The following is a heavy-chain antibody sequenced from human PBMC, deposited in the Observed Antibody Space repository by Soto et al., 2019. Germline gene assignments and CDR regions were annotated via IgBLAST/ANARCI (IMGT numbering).Heavy chain of an antibody. J-gene: IGHJ4*02. CDR2: INGGNGNK. V-gene: IGHV1-3*01. Sequence: QVHLVQSGAEVKAPGASVRISCATSGNIFNDYEIHWFRQPPGQRLEGMVWINGGNGNKGSPQRFQSRVTMSRDTSARTSYVELRSLSPEDTAVYYCTTAISATTFDHWGQGTLVTVSP. CDR3: TTAISATTFDH. CDR1: GNIFNDYE.